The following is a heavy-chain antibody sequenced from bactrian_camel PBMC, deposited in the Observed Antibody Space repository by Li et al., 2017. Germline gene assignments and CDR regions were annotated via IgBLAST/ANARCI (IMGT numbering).Heavy chain of an antibody. D-gene: IGHD2*01. J-gene: IGHJ4*01. V-gene: IGHV3S53*01. CDR2: ISSDGTT. CDR3: AASIIVLQPASRLRRRPYNH. CDR1: GYIFSGCG. Sequence: HVQLVESGGGLVQPGGSLRLSCAASGYIFSGCGMGWYRQAPGKERELVSTISSDGTTSYADSVKGRLTISQDNAKNTLYLQMNDLKPEDTAMYYCAASIIVLQPASRLRRRPYNHWGQGTQVTVS.